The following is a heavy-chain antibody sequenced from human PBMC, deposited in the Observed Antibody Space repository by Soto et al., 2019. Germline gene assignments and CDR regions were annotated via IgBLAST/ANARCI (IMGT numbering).Heavy chain of an antibody. J-gene: IGHJ6*02. CDR1: GFTFNNYG. V-gene: IGHV3-33*01. CDR3: ARRQIPPPTRGAANARGGMDV. CDR2: IWNDGSNS. D-gene: IGHD6-13*01. Sequence: QVQLVESGGGVVQPGRSLRLSCAASGFTFNNYGMHWVRQAPGKGLEWLAVIWNDGSNSSYANSVKGRFTISRDNSKITLYVQMSSLRAEDTAVYYCARRQIPPPTRGAANARGGMDVWGQGTTVTVSS.